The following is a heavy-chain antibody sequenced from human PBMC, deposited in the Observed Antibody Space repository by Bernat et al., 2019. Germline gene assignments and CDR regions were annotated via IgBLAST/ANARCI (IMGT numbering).Heavy chain of an antibody. J-gene: IGHJ3*02. D-gene: IGHD6-13*01. CDR3: ARLYSSPNDAFDI. CDR1: GFTVSSNY. Sequence: EVQLVESGGGLVQPGGSLRLSCAASGFTVSSNYMSWVRQAPGKGLEWVSVIYSGGSTYYADSVKGRFTISRHNSKNTLYLQMNSLRAEDAAVYYCARLYSSPNDAFDIWGQGTMVTVSS. CDR2: IYSGGST. V-gene: IGHV3-53*04.